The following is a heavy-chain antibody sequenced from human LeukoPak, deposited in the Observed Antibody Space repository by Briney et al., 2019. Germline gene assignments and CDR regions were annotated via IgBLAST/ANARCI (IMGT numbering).Heavy chain of an antibody. Sequence: SETLSLTCTVSGGSISSSSYYWGWIRQPPGKGLEWIGSIYYSGCTYYNPSLKSRVTISVDTSKNQFSLKLTSVTAADTAVYYCARHGHHGDHDYWGQGTLVTVSS. CDR3: ARHGHHGDHDY. D-gene: IGHD2-21*02. J-gene: IGHJ4*02. CDR2: IYYSGCT. CDR1: GGSISSSSYY. V-gene: IGHV4-39*01.